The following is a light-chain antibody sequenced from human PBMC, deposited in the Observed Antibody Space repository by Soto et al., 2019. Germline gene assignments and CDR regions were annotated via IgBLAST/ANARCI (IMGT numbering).Light chain of an antibody. V-gene: IGLV4-69*01. CDR2: LNSDGSH. Sequence: QSVLTQSPSASASLGASVKLTCTRSSGHSNYAIAWHQQQPEKGPRYLMKLNSDGSHSKGDGIPDRFSGSSSGAERYLTISSLQSEDEADYYCQTWGSGIVVFGGGTKVTVL. CDR1: SGHSNYA. J-gene: IGLJ2*01. CDR3: QTWGSGIVV.